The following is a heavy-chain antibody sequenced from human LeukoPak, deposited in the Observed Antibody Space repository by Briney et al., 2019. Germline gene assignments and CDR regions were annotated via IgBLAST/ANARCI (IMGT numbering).Heavy chain of an antibody. J-gene: IGHJ4*02. V-gene: IGHV1-24*01. CDR3: ATALGTDSSGYYSFDY. CDR1: GYTLTELS. D-gene: IGHD3-22*01. Sequence: ASVKVSCKVSGYTLTELSMHWVRQAPGKGLERMVGFDPEDGETIYAQKFQGRVTMTEDTSTDTAYMELSSLRSEDTAVYYCATALGTDSSGYYSFDYWGQGTLVTVSS. CDR2: FDPEDGET.